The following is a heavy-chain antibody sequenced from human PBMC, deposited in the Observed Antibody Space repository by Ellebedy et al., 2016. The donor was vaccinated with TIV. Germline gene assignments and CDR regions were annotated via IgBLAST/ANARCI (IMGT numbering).Heavy chain of an antibody. CDR1: GGSISSYY. Sequence: MPSGTLSLTCTVSGGSISSYYWSWIRQPPGKGLEWIGYVHYTGSTNYNPSLTSRFTISVDTSTNQFSLKLTSVTAADTAVYYCATYPLRRYLDYWGQGTLVAVSS. CDR3: ATYPLRRYLDY. J-gene: IGHJ4*02. CDR2: VHYTGST. D-gene: IGHD3-16*01. V-gene: IGHV4-59*01.